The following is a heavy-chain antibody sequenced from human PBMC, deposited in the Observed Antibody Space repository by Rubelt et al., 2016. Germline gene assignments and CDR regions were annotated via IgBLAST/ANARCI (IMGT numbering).Heavy chain of an antibody. V-gene: IGHV4-59*05. CDR2: IYYSGST. CDR1: GFTFSSYW. D-gene: IGHD6-19*01. J-gene: IGHJ4*02. CDR3: AKQWLVLEFFDY. Sequence: VQLVESGGGLVQPGGSLRLSCAASGFTFSSYWMHWIRQPPGKGLEWIGSIYYSGSTYYNPSLKRRVTISVDTSKNQFSLKLSSVTAADTAVYYCAKQWLVLEFFDYWGQGTLVTVSS.